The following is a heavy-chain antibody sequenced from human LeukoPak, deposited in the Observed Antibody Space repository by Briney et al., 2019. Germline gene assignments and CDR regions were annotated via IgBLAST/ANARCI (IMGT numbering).Heavy chain of an antibody. CDR2: IKQEGSEK. V-gene: IGHV3-7*05. Sequence: GGSLRLSCAASGFTFSSYWMSWVRQAPGKGPEWVANIKQEGSEKYYVDSVKGRFTISRDNAKNALYLQMNSLRAEDTAVYYCARVPYCSSTSCYAIFDYWGQGTLVTVSS. CDR1: GFTFSSYW. D-gene: IGHD2-2*01. J-gene: IGHJ4*02. CDR3: ARVPYCSSTSCYAIFDY.